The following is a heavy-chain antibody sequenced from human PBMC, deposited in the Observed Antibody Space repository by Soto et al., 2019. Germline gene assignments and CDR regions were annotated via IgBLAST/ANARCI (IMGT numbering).Heavy chain of an antibody. CDR3: ARVPGGFYRGRDY. CDR1: AGSVSSGSYY. J-gene: IGHJ4*02. CDR2: SYSTGTT. V-gene: IGHV4-61*01. Sequence: PSQTLSPTCALSAGSVSSGSYYWTWIRQPPGRGLVWIGYSYSTGTTDSNPSPESRVTISLDTSKYQFSLNLNSVTAADTAVYYWARVPGGFYRGRDYWGQGTLVTVSS. D-gene: IGHD3-22*01.